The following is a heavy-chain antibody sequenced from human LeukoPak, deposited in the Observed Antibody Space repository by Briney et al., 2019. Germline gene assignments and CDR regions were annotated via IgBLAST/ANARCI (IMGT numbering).Heavy chain of an antibody. Sequence: SETLSLTCTVSGGSISSGGYYWSWIRQHPGKGLEWIGYIYYSGSTYYNPSLKSRVTMSVDTSKNQFSLKLSSVTAADTAVYYCARSGRDGHLSTRPVDYWGQGTLVTVSS. J-gene: IGHJ4*02. D-gene: IGHD5-24*01. V-gene: IGHV4-31*03. CDR2: IYYSGST. CDR3: ARSGRDGHLSTRPVDY. CDR1: GGSISSGGYY.